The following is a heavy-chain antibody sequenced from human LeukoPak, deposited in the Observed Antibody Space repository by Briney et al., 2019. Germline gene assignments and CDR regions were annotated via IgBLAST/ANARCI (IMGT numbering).Heavy chain of an antibody. CDR3: AREPLGYCTNGVCPFFA. V-gene: IGHV3-11*04. D-gene: IGHD2-8*01. J-gene: IGHJ5*02. CDR1: GFTFSDFY. Sequence: GGYLRLYCAASGFTFSDFYMSWIRQAPGKGLEWVSYISTSVRTIYYADSVKGRFTISRDNAKNSLYLQMNSLRAEDTAVYYCAREPLGYCTNGVCPFFAWGQGTLVTVSS. CDR2: ISTSVRTI.